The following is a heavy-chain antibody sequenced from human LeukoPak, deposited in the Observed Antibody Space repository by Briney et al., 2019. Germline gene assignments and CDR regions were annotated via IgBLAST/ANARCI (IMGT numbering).Heavy chain of an antibody. D-gene: IGHD5-18*01. CDR2: ISAYNGNT. V-gene: IGHV1-18*01. CDR3: ARCRIQLWCDAFDI. Sequence: GASVKVSCKASGYTFTSYGISWVRQAPGQGLEWMGWISAYNGNTNYAQKLQGRVTITRNTSISTAYMELSSLRSEDTAVYYCARCRIQLWCDAFDIWGQGTMVTVSS. CDR1: GYTFTSYG. J-gene: IGHJ3*02.